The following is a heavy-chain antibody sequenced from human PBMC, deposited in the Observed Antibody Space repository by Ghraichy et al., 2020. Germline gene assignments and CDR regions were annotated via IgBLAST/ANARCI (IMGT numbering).Heavy chain of an antibody. Sequence: GGSLRLSCAASGFTFSSYAMHWVRQAPGKGLEWVAVISYDGSNKYYADSVKGRFTISRDNSKNTLYLQMNSMRAEDTAVYYCASVGRYSGSYLYYFDYWGQGTLVTVSS. CDR3: ASVGRYSGSYLYYFDY. CDR2: ISYDGSNK. J-gene: IGHJ4*02. CDR1: GFTFSSYA. V-gene: IGHV3-30-3*01. D-gene: IGHD1-26*01.